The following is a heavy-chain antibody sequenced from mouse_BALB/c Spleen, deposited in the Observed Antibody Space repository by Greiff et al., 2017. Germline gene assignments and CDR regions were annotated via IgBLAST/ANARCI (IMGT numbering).Heavy chain of an antibody. CDR1: GFSLTGYG. J-gene: IGHJ3*01. V-gene: IGHV2-6-7*01. D-gene: IGHD4-1*01. CDR3: ARGQLTGSFAY. Sequence: VQVVESGPGLVAPSQSLSITCTVSGFSLTGYGVNWVRQPPGKGLEWLGMIWGDGSTDYNSALKARLSISKDNSKSQVFLKMNSLQSDDTARYYCARGQLTGSFAYWGQGTLVTVSA. CDR2: IWGDGST.